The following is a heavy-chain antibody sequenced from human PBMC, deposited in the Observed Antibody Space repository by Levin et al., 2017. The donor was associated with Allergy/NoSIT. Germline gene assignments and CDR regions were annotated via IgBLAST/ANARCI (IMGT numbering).Heavy chain of an antibody. CDR1: GFTFSSYA. D-gene: IGHD6-13*01. V-gene: IGHV3-23*01. CDR2: ISGSGGST. J-gene: IGHJ4*02. Sequence: GGSLRLSCAASGFTFSSYAMSWVRQAPGKGLEWVSAISGSGGSTYYADSVKGRFTISRDNSKNTLYLQMNSLRAEDTAVYYCAKAASLYSSSWYYFDSWGQGTLVTVAS. CDR3: AKAASLYSSSWYYFDS.